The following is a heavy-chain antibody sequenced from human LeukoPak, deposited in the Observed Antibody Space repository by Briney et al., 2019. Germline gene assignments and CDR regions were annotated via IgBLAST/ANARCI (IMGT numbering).Heavy chain of an antibody. CDR1: GFTFSSYG. D-gene: IGHD2-2*01. V-gene: IGHV3-33*08. CDR2: IWYDGSNK. J-gene: IGHJ6*03. CDR3: ARVYCSSTSCPGYYYYYYMDV. Sequence: GGSLRLSCAASGFTFSSYGMHWVRQAPGKGLEWVAVIWYDGSNKYYADSVKGRFTISRDNSKNTLYLQMNSLRAEDTAVYYCARVYCSSTSCPGYYYYYYMDVWGKGTTVTVSS.